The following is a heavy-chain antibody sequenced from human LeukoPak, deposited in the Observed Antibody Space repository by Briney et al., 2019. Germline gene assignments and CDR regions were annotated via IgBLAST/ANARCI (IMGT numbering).Heavy chain of an antibody. CDR2: INWNGGST. CDR3: ARERYSGSPATFDI. D-gene: IGHD1-26*01. J-gene: IGHJ3*02. Sequence: PGGSLRLSCAASGFTFDDYGMSWVRQAPGKGLEWVSGINWNGGSTGYADSVKGRFTISRDNAKNSLYLQMNSLRAEDTALYYCARERYSGSPATFDIWGQGTMVTVSS. CDR1: GFTFDDYG. V-gene: IGHV3-20*04.